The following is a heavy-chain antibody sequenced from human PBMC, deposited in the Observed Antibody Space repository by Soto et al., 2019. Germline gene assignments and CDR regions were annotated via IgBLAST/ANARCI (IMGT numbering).Heavy chain of an antibody. J-gene: IGHJ5*02. CDR1: GYTFTDYF. Sequence: XSVKVSCNASGYTFTDYFIHLVRQAPGQGFEWMGWINPNSRGTNYAPKFQGRVTMTRDTSNSTAYMELRGLRSDDTAVYYCARVTLKAGKWFDHWGQGTLVTVSS. V-gene: IGHV1-2*02. CDR2: INPNSRGT. CDR3: ARVTLKAGKWFDH.